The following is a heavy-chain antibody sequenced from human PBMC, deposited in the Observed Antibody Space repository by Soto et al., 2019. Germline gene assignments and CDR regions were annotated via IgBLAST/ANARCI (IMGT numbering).Heavy chain of an antibody. D-gene: IGHD2-2*03. Sequence: QVQLVQSGAEVKKPGASVKVSCKASGYTFSSYYMYWVRQAPGQGLEWMGIINPSGGSTSYAQKFQGRVTMNRDTSTSTVYMELSSLRSDDTAVYYCARANGYCTTTSCRALGSYWGQGTLVTVSS. V-gene: IGHV1-46*01. CDR1: GYTFSSYY. CDR3: ARANGYCTTTSCRALGSY. J-gene: IGHJ4*02. CDR2: INPSGGST.